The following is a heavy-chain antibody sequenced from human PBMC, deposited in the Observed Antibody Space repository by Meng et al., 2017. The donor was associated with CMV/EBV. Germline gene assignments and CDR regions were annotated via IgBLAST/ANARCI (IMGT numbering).Heavy chain of an antibody. J-gene: IGHJ6*02. D-gene: IGHD3-10*01. CDR3: ARGVHYYGSGSPLLWYYYYGMDV. CDR2: INHSGST. V-gene: IGHV4-34*01. Sequence: GSLRLSRAVYGGSFSGYYWSWIRQPPGKGLEWIGEINHSGSTNYNPSLKSRVTISVDTSKNQFSLKLSSVTAADTAVYYCARGVHYYGSGSPLLWYYYYGMDVWGQGTTVTVSS. CDR1: GGSFSGYY.